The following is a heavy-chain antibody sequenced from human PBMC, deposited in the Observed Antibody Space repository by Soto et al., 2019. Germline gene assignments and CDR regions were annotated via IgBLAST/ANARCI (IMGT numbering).Heavy chain of an antibody. J-gene: IGHJ3*01. CDR3: ATWHEREHAYDV. V-gene: IGHV3-53*01. CDR1: GLTISGKKY. D-gene: IGHD1-1*01. CDR2: LYDVDGS. Sequence: LRLSCAAFGLTISGKKYVAWVRQAPGKGLEWVSGLYDVDGSFYADSVRGRFTTSSDSSKTTVYLQMNDLRPDDTAVYYCATWHEREHAYDVWGQGTTVTVSS.